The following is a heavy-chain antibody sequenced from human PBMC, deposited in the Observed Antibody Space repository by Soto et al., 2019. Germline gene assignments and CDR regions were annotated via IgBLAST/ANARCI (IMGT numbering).Heavy chain of an antibody. D-gene: IGHD5-12*01. Sequence: QVQLVESGGGVVQPGRSLRLSCAASGFTFSSYALHWVRQAPGKGLEWVAVLSHDGNSAYYADSVKGRFTISRDNSRKTMYLQMNRLRDETAAVSYWARDGGSDIVASGGRGTLFPVSS. V-gene: IGHV3-30-3*01. CDR3: ARDGGSDIVAS. J-gene: IGHJ4*02. CDR1: GFTFSSYA. CDR2: LSHDGNSA.